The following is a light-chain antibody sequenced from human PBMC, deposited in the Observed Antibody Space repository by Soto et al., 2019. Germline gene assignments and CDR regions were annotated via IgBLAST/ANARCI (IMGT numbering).Light chain of an antibody. Sequence: QSVLTQPRSVSGSPGQSVTISCTGTSSDVGGYNFVSWYQHHPGKAPKLMIFDVTTRPSGVPDRFSGSKSANTASLTISGLQAEDEADYYCCSYAGAYTWVFGGGTKLTVL. CDR1: SSDVGGYNF. V-gene: IGLV2-11*01. CDR2: DVT. J-gene: IGLJ2*01. CDR3: CSYAGAYTWV.